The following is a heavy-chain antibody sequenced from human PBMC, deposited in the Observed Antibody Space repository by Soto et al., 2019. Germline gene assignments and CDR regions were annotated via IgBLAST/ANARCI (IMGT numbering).Heavy chain of an antibody. CDR1: GFTFNNAW. V-gene: IGHV3-15*07. Sequence: GGSLRLSCAASGFTFNNAWMNWVRQAPGKGLEWVGRIKTKAAGGTTDYAETVKGRFTISRDDSKNTLYLQMNSLKTEDTAVYFCTTDLNQQLAGYWGQGTLVTVSS. J-gene: IGHJ4*02. D-gene: IGHD6-13*01. CDR3: TTDLNQQLAGY. CDR2: IKTKAAGGTT.